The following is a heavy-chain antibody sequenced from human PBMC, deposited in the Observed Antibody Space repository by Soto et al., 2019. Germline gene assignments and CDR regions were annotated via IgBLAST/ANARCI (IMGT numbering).Heavy chain of an antibody. V-gene: IGHV5-10-1*01. CDR2: IDPSDSYT. CDR1: GYSFTSYW. D-gene: IGHD4-17*01. CDR3: ATSPFTTPSFGMDV. J-gene: IGHJ6*02. Sequence: PGESLKISCKGSGYSFTSYWIRWVRQMPGKGLEWMGRIDPSDSYTNYSPSSEGHVTISVDKSISTAYLQWSSLKASDTAIYYCATSPFTTPSFGMDVWGQGTTVTVSS.